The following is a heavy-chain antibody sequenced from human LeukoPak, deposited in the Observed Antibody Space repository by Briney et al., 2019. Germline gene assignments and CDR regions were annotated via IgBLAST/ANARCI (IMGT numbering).Heavy chain of an antibody. CDR3: TRGGAVAGRLGC. J-gene: IGHJ4*02. V-gene: IGHV3-7*01. CDR2: IKEDGTEK. D-gene: IGHD6-19*01. Sequence: GGSLRLSCAASGFSFSYYSMTWVRQTPGKGLEWVATIKEDGTEKKYVDSVKDRFTISRDNAKNSLYLQMNGLRAEDTAVYYCTRGGAVAGRLGCWGQGTLVTVSS. CDR1: GFSFSYYS.